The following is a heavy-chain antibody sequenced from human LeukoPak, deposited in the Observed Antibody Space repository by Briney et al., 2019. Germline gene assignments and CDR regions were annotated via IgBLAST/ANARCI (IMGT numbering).Heavy chain of an antibody. CDR1: GFTFSSYA. J-gene: IGHJ4*02. Sequence: GGSLRLSCAASGFTFSSYAMHWVRQAPGKGLEYVSAISSNGGSTYYANSVKGRFTISRDNSKNTLYLQMNSLRAEDTAVYYCAKDRDSSGWYGDYWGQGTLVTVSS. V-gene: IGHV3-64*01. CDR3: AKDRDSSGWYGDY. CDR2: ISSNGGST. D-gene: IGHD6-19*01.